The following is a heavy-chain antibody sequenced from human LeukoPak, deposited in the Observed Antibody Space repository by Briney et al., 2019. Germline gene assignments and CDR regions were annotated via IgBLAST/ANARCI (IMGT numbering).Heavy chain of an antibody. D-gene: IGHD3-16*02. V-gene: IGHV3-23*01. CDR2: VSGSGGSA. CDR1: GFTYRDYD. CDR3: AKGGNYQYVWGSYRSNYCYYYMDV. Sequence: GGSLRLSCAASGFTYRDYDMSWVRQAPGKGLEWVSSVSGSGGSAYYADSVRGRFTISRDHSTSTLYLQMNSLRAEDTAVYYCAKGGNYQYVWGSYRSNYCYYYMDVWGKGTTVTVSS. J-gene: IGHJ6*03.